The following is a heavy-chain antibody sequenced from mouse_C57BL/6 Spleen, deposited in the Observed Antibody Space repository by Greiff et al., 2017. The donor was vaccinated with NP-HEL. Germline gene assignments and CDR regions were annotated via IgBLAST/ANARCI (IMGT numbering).Heavy chain of an antibody. V-gene: IGHV1-18*01. CDR3: ARSAAQVGWFAY. CDR2: INPNNGGT. J-gene: IGHJ3*01. Sequence: EVHLVESGPELVKPGASVKIPCKASGYTFTDYNMDWVKQSHGKSLEWIGDINPNNGGTIYNQKFKGKATLTVDKSSSTAYMELRSLTSEDTAVYYCARSAAQVGWFAYWGQGTLVTVSA. CDR1: GYTFTDYN. D-gene: IGHD3-2*02.